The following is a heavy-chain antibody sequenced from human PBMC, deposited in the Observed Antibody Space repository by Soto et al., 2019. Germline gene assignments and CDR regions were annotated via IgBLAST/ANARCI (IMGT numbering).Heavy chain of an antibody. D-gene: IGHD5-18*01. Sequence: QVQLVQSGAEVRKPGSSVQVSCKASGGTFYTYTFSWVPQAPGQGLEWMGSITPIYPTTNYAEKFQGRLTVTADGSTNTAYMELNSLTSDDTAVYYCARIPRYSFPTSDDLDSWGQGTLVTVSS. CDR2: ITPIYPTT. J-gene: IGHJ4*02. V-gene: IGHV1-69*15. CDR1: GGTFYTYT. CDR3: ARIPRYSFPTSDDLDS.